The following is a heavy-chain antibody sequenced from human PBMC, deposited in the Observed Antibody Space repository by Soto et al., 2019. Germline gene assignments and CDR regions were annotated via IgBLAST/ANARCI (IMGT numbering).Heavy chain of an antibody. Sequence: QPGGSLRLSCAASGFTFSSYGMHWVRQAPGKGLEWVAVISYDGSNKYYADSVKGRFTISRDNAKNTLYLQMNSLRAEDTAVYYCARNPVDPNLRYFDWPWGQGTLVTVSS. D-gene: IGHD3-9*01. V-gene: IGHV3-30*03. J-gene: IGHJ5*02. CDR3: ARNPVDPNLRYFDWP. CDR1: GFTFSSYG. CDR2: ISYDGSNK.